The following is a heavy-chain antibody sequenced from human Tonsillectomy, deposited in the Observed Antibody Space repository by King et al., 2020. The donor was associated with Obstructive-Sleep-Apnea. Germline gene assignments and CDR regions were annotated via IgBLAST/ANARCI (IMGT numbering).Heavy chain of an antibody. J-gene: IGHJ5*02. Sequence: QLQESGPGLVKPSETLSLTCTVSVGSTSSSSYYSGWIRPPPGKGLEWSGGVSFSGSTDYNPALKSRVTISVYTSKNQFSLKLSFVTAADTAGYYCAALDEWCDPWGQGTLVTVPS. D-gene: IGHD3/OR15-3a*01. CDR2: VSFSGST. CDR3: AALDEWCDP. V-gene: IGHV4-39*07. CDR1: VGSTSSSSYY.